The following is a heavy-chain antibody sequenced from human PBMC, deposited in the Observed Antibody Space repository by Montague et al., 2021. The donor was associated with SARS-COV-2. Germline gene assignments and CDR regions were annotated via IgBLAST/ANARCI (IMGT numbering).Heavy chain of an antibody. CDR3: VRSQYSNTWFFDY. CDR1: GDSVSNNRAA. Sequence: CAISGDSVSNNRAAWNWIRQSPSGGLQWLGRTYFRTQWFHHYAXXXEVRITVNADASKNHFSLQLTSVTPEDSDKYFCVRSQYSNTWFFDYWGQGAQVTVSS. D-gene: IGHD6-6*01. CDR2: TYFRTQWFH. J-gene: IGHJ4*02. V-gene: IGHV6-1*01.